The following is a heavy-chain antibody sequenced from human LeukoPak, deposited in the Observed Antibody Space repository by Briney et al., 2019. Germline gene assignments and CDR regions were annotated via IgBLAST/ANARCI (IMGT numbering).Heavy chain of an antibody. CDR1: GGSISTSNYY. D-gene: IGHD3-10*01. Sequence: PSETLSLTCTVSGGSISTSNYYWGWIRQPPGKGLEWIGNIFYSGSTYYSPSLKSRVTISLDTSRNQFSLKLNSVTAADTAVYYCARDTYYYGSGSYYIPNWFDPWGQGTLVTVSS. J-gene: IGHJ5*02. CDR2: IFYSGST. CDR3: ARDTYYYGSGSYYIPNWFDP. V-gene: IGHV4-39*07.